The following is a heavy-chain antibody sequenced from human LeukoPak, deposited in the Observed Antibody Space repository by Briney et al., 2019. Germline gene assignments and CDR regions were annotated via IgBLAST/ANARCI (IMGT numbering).Heavy chain of an antibody. CDR1: GYGFTNYW. D-gene: IGHD6-6*01. Sequence: GESLKISCKGSGYGFTNYWISWVRQMPGKGLEWIGRIDPSDSYTNYRPSFRGHVTISADKSISTAYLQWSSLKASDTAMYYCARHGSSPGLDVFDIWGQGTMVTVSS. CDR2: IDPSDSYT. J-gene: IGHJ3*02. V-gene: IGHV5-10-1*01. CDR3: ARHGSSPGLDVFDI.